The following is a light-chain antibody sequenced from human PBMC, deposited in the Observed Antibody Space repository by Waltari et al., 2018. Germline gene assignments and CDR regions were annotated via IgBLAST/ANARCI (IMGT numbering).Light chain of an antibody. Sequence: QSALTQPASVSGSPGQSLTLPCTGTRNDIGNYDLVSWYQQRPGEAPEPLMYGATKRPSGVSNRFSGSKSGKTASLTISGLQTEDEADYYCFSFVAANSFVFGPGTKVTVL. CDR1: RNDIGNYDL. CDR2: GAT. V-gene: IGLV2-23*01. J-gene: IGLJ1*01. CDR3: FSFVAANSFV.